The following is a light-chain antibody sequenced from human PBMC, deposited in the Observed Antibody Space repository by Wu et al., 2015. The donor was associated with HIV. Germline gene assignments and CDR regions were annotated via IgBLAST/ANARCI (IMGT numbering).Light chain of an antibody. CDR1: QNINSW. J-gene: IGKJ4*01. V-gene: IGKV1-5*03. CDR2: KVS. CDR3: QQYNTYPLT. Sequence: DVQLTQSPSTLSASAGDRVTISCRASQNINSWLAWYQRKSGEAPKLLIYKVSNLASGVPSRFTGSGSGTEFALTINSLQPDDFATYYCQQYNTYPLTFGGGTKVDIK.